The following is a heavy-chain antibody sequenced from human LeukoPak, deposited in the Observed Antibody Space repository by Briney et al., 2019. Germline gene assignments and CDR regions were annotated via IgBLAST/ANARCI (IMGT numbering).Heavy chain of an antibody. V-gene: IGHV1-3*01. Sequence: GESLKVSCKASGYTFTSYAMHWVRQAPGQRLEWMGWINAGNGNTKYSQKFQGRVTITRDTSASTAYMELSSLRSEDTAVYYCATGGSYYFRAFDIWGQGTMVTVSS. CDR2: INAGNGNT. CDR3: ATGGSYYFRAFDI. D-gene: IGHD1-26*01. CDR1: GYTFTSYA. J-gene: IGHJ3*02.